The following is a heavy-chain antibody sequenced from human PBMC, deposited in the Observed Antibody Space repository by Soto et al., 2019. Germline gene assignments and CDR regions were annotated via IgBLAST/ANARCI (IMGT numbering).Heavy chain of an antibody. D-gene: IGHD4-17*01. J-gene: IGHJ4*02. V-gene: IGHV1-46*03. Sequence: ASVKVSCKASGYTFTSYYMHWVRQAPGQGLEWMGIINPSGGSTSYAQKFQGRVTMTRDTSTSTVYMELSSLRSEDTAVYYCARDSLQHEHGDYPEYWGQGTLVTVSS. CDR3: ARDSLQHEHGDYPEY. CDR1: GYTFTSYY. CDR2: INPSGGST.